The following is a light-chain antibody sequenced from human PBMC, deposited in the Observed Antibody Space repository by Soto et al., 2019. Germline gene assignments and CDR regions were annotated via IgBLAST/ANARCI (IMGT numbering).Light chain of an antibody. Sequence: QSVLTQPPSASGTPGQRVTISCSGSSSNLGSNPVNWYQQLPGTAPKLLIYSNNQRPSGVPDRFSGSKSGTSASLAISGLQSEDEADYYCAAWDDSLNGPVFGGGTKVTVL. J-gene: IGLJ3*02. CDR1: SSNLGSNP. CDR2: SNN. V-gene: IGLV1-44*01. CDR3: AAWDDSLNGPV.